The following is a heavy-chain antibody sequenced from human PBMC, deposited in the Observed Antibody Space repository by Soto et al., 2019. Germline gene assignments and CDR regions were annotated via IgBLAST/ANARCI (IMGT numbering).Heavy chain of an antibody. Sequence: SETLSLTCTVSGASIYSYYWSWIRQPAGKGLEWIGRVDTSGSASYNPSLRSRVTMSLDTSNNQFSLKLNSVTAADTAVYYCARESSRSEFDYWGQGXLVTVYS. CDR2: VDTSGSA. J-gene: IGHJ4*02. V-gene: IGHV4-4*07. CDR1: GASIYSYY. CDR3: ARESSRSEFDY.